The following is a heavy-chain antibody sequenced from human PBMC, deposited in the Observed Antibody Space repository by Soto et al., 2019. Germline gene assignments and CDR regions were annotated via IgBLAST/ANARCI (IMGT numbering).Heavy chain of an antibody. CDR1: GGSFSGYY. Sequence: QVQLQQWGAGLLKPSETLSLTCAVYGGSFSGYYWSWIRQPPGKGLEWIGEINHSGSTNYNPSLKIRGTISVDTSKNQCSLKLSSVTAADTAVYYCARSRSFGDGSGSYQYWGQGTLVTVSS. J-gene: IGHJ4*02. V-gene: IGHV4-34*01. CDR3: ARSRSFGDGSGSYQY. CDR2: INHSGST. D-gene: IGHD3-10*01.